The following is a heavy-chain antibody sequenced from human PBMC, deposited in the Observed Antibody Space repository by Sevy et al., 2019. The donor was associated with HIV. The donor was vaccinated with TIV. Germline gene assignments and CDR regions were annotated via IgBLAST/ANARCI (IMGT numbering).Heavy chain of an antibody. CDR1: GYSFTSYW. V-gene: IGHV5-51*01. D-gene: IGHD2-2*01. J-gene: IGHJ6*02. CDR3: ARHAYCSSTSCYSGGYYYYYGMDV. CDR2: IYPGDSDT. Sequence: QGESLKISCKGSGYSFTSYWIGWVRQMPGKGLEWMGIIYPGDSDTRYSPSFQGQVTISADKSISTAYLQWSSLKASDTAMYYCARHAYCSSTSCYSGGYYYYYGMDVWGQGTTVTVSS.